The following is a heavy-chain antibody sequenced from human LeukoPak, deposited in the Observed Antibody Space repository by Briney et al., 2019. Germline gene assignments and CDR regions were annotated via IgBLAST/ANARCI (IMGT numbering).Heavy chain of an antibody. Sequence: GGSLRLSCAASGFMFSNFAMSWVRQAPGKGLEWVSTIYYSGGNTYSADSVKGRFTISRDNAKNTLYLQMNSLRAEDTAVYYCAAFPTTVVTPDYFDYWGQGTLVTVSS. CDR2: IYYSGGNT. CDR1: GFMFSNFA. J-gene: IGHJ4*02. CDR3: AAFPTTVVTPDYFDY. D-gene: IGHD4-23*01. V-gene: IGHV3-23*01.